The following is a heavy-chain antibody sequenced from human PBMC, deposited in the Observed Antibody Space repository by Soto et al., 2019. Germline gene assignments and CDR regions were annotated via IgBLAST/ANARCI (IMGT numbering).Heavy chain of an antibody. D-gene: IGHD3-10*01. V-gene: IGHV3-33*06. CDR1: GFTFSNYG. Sequence: QVQLVESGGGVVQPGRSLRLSCAASGFTFSNYGMQWVRQAPGKGLEWVAVIWFDGSNKCYADSVKGRFTISRDNSKNTLYLQMDNLRAEDTAVYYCAKDHSYGSGTSYGHNWFDPWGQGTLVTVSS. CDR3: AKDHSYGSGTSYGHNWFDP. J-gene: IGHJ5*02. CDR2: IWFDGSNK.